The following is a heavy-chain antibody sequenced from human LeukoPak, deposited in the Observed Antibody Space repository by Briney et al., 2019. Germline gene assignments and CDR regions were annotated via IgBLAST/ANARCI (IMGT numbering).Heavy chain of an antibody. J-gene: IGHJ5*02. CDR2: ISGSGSST. CDR1: GFTSSDYY. CDR3: ARGTGFFDP. Sequence: GGSLRLSCAASGFTSSDYYMSWIRQAPGKGLEWISYISGSGSSTYFADSVKGRFTLSRDNAKNSLSLQMNSLRAEDTAVYYCARGTGFFDPWGQGTLVTVSS. V-gene: IGHV3-11*04. D-gene: IGHD1-1*01.